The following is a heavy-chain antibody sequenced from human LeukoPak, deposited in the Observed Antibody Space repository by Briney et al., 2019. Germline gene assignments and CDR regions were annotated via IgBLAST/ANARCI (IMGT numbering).Heavy chain of an antibody. CDR3: AKDSNYYDSSGYYSRPYYFDY. CDR1: GFTFSSYG. V-gene: IGHV3-30*02. Sequence: GGSLRLSCAASGFTFSSYGMHWVRQAPGKGLEWVAFIRYDGSNKYYADSVKGRFTISRDNSKNTVSLQMNSLRAEDTAVYYCAKDSNYYDSSGYYSRPYYFDYWGQGTLVTVSS. CDR2: IRYDGSNK. D-gene: IGHD3-22*01. J-gene: IGHJ4*02.